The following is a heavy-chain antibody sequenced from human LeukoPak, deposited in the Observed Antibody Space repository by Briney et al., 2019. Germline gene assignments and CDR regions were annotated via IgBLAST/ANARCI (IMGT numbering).Heavy chain of an antibody. CDR2: ISGVNRNT. J-gene: IGHJ4*02. V-gene: IGHV1-3*01. CDR3: ARGLVYGGNSLYY. Sequence: ASVKVSCKASGYTFTICTIHWGGQAPGQTRKWMGWISGVNRNTKYSQELQDRVTITRDTSASTAYMELRSLRSDDTAVYYCARGLVYGGNSLYYWGQGTLVTVSS. D-gene: IGHD4-23*01. CDR1: GYTFTICT.